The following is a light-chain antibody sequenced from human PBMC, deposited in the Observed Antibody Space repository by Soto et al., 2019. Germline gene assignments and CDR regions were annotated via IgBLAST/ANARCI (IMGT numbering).Light chain of an antibody. CDR1: TSNIGSNT. CDR2: SND. Sequence: QSVLTQPPSASGTPGQRVTISCSGRTSNIGSNTVKWYQQLPGTAPKLLIYSNDLRPSGVPDRFSGSKSGTSASLASSGLQSEDEANYYCAGRDDSLNGWVFGGGTKLTVL. CDR3: AGRDDSLNGWV. J-gene: IGLJ3*02. V-gene: IGLV1-44*01.